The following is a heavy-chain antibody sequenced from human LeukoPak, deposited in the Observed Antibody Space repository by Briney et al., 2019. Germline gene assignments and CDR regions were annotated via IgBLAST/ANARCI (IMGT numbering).Heavy chain of an antibody. D-gene: IGHD3-10*01. CDR1: GYTSTSYG. V-gene: IGHV1-18*01. CDR3: ARGGKIMISTVRGALASRDGFDI. J-gene: IGHJ3*02. CDR2: ISAYNGNT. Sequence: ASVKVSCKASGYTSTSYGISWVRQAPGQGLEWMGWISAYNGNTNYAQKLQGRVTMTTDTSTSTAYMELRSLRSDDTAVYYCARGGKIMISTVRGALASRDGFDIWGRGTMVTVSS.